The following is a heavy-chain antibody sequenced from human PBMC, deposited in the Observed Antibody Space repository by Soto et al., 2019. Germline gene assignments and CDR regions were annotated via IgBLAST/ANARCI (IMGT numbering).Heavy chain of an antibody. J-gene: IGHJ4*02. CDR2: IWFDGSNK. V-gene: IGHV3-33*01. Sequence: GGSLILSCAASGFTFSSYGMHWVRQAPGKGLEWVAVIWFDGSNKFYADSVKGRFTISRDNSKNTVSLQMNSLRDEDSAAYYCATTGPYWGQGTLVTVAS. CDR3: ATTGPY. CDR1: GFTFSSYG.